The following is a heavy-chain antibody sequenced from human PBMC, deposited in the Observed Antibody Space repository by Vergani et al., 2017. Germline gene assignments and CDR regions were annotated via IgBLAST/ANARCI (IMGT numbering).Heavy chain of an antibody. D-gene: IGHD2-15*01. CDR1: GRSITSGSYY. CDR2: IFYTGST. Sequence: QVQLQESGPGLVKASQTLSLTCTVSGRSITSGSYYWSWIRQSPGKGLEWIGHIFYTGSTNYNPSLESRVSLSVDTSKNQFSLKLSSVTAADTAVYYCTRHWAVVAANNWFDPWGQGTLVTVSS. J-gene: IGHJ5*02. CDR3: TRHWAVVAANNWFDP. V-gene: IGHV4-30-4*01.